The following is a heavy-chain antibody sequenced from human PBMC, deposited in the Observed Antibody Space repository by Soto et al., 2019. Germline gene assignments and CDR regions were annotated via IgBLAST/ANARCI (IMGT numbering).Heavy chain of an antibody. Sequence: PGGSLRLSCAASGFTFSSYAMHWVRQAPGKGLEWVAVISYDGSNKYYADSVKGRFTISRDNSKNTLYLQMNSLRAEDTAVYYCARPMIGQLWLPLDYWGQGTLVTVSS. CDR3: ARPMIGQLWLPLDY. D-gene: IGHD5-18*01. J-gene: IGHJ4*02. CDR2: ISYDGSNK. V-gene: IGHV3-30-3*01. CDR1: GFTFSSYA.